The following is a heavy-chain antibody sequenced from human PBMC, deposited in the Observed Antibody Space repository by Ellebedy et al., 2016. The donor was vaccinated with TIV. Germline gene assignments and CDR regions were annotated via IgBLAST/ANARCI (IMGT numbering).Heavy chain of an antibody. D-gene: IGHD2-21*01. J-gene: IGHJ4*02. CDR3: ARQTYSGGWTFDY. V-gene: IGHV5-51*01. CDR1: GYSFISYW. Sequence: GESLKISCKGSGYSFISYWIGWVRQMPGKGLEWMGYIYPGDSYASYSPSFQGHVTFSADKSITTAFLQWSSLKASDTAIYYCARQTYSGGWTFDYWGQGTLVIVSS. CDR2: IYPGDSYA.